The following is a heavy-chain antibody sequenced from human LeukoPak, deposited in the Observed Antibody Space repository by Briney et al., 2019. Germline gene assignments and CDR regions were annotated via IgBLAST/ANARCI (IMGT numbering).Heavy chain of an antibody. Sequence: PGGSLRLSCAASGFTIGRHYMSWVRQAPGKGLEWVALSYSGGSTYYADSVEGRFTISRDNSKSMLFLQMNSLRADDTAAYYCARGPDVDGYIHAPFDYWGQGALVTVSS. V-gene: IGHV3-53*01. D-gene: IGHD5-24*01. CDR3: ARGPDVDGYIHAPFDY. CDR1: GFTIGRHY. CDR2: SYSGGST. J-gene: IGHJ4*02.